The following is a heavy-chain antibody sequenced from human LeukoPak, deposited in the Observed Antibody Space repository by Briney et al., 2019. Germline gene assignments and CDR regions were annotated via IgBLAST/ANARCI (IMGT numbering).Heavy chain of an antibody. J-gene: IGHJ4*02. Sequence: GGSLRLSCAASGFTFCSYGMHWVRQAPGKGLEWVAVISYDGSNKYYADSVKGRFTISRDNSKNTLYLQMNSLRAEDTAVYYCAKDGRAMVRGAIDYWGQGTLVTVSS. CDR2: ISYDGSNK. V-gene: IGHV3-30*18. CDR3: AKDGRAMVRGAIDY. D-gene: IGHD3-10*01. CDR1: GFTFCSYG.